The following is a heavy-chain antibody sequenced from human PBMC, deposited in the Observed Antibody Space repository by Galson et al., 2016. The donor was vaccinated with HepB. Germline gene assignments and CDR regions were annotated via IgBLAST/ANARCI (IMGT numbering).Heavy chain of an antibody. CDR2: MNPHSGTT. D-gene: IGHD5-18*01. CDR1: GYTFTSYD. Sequence: SVKVSCKASGYTFTSYDLNWVRQATGQGLEWMGWMNPHSGTTGYAPKFQGRITITTNTSISTAYMELSSLRSEDTAVYYCARVPPLYSYGYGPGDNWGQGTLVTVSS. J-gene: IGHJ4*02. CDR3: ARVPPLYSYGYGPGDN. V-gene: IGHV1-8*01.